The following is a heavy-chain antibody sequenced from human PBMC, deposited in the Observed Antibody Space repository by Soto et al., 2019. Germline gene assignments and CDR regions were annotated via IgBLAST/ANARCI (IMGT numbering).Heavy chain of an antibody. CDR2: IYYSGST. D-gene: IGHD3-10*01. CDR3: ARGPVGVTRLGEFDY. Sequence: QVQLQESGPGLVKPSQTLSLTCTVSGGSISSGGYYWSWIRQHPGKGLEWVGYIYYSGSTYYNPSLKSRVTISVDTSKNQFSLKLSSVTAADTAVYYCARGPVGVTRLGEFDYWGQGTLVTVSS. V-gene: IGHV4-31*03. J-gene: IGHJ4*02. CDR1: GGSISSGGYY.